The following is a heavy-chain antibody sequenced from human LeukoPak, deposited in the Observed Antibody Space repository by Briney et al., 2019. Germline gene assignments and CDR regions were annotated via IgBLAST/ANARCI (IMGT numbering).Heavy chain of an antibody. CDR1: GYTFTGYY. J-gene: IGHJ4*02. CDR2: INPNSGGT. Sequence: VASVTVSCKASGYTFTGYYMHWVRQAPGQGLEWMGRINPNSGGTNYAQKFQGRVTMTRDTSISTAYMELSRLRSDDTAVYYCARLYGDYVGADYWGQGTLVTVSS. CDR3: ARLYGDYVGADY. D-gene: IGHD4-17*01. V-gene: IGHV1-2*06.